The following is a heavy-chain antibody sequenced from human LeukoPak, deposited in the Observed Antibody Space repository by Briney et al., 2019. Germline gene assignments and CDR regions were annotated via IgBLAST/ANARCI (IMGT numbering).Heavy chain of an antibody. D-gene: IGHD3-10*01. V-gene: IGHV3-21*01. J-gene: IGHJ3*02. CDR2: ISSSSSYI. CDR1: GFTFSSFS. Sequence: GGSLRLSCAASGFTFSSFSMNWVRQAPGKGLEWVSSISSSSSYIYYADSVKRRFTISRDNAKNSLYLQMNSLRAEDTAMYYCARDDYYGSGSYWGAFDIWGQGTMVTVSS. CDR3: ARDDYYGSGSYWGAFDI.